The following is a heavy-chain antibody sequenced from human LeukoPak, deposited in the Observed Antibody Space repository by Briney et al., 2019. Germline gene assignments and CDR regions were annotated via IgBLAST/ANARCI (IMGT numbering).Heavy chain of an antibody. Sequence: PSQTLSLTCTVSGGSISSGSYYWSWIRQPAGKGLEWIGRTYTSGSTNYNPSLKSRVTISVDTSKNQFSLKLSSVTAADTAVYYCAREDWGYGHYYYYMDVWGKGTTVTVSS. CDR1: GGSISSGSYY. J-gene: IGHJ6*03. D-gene: IGHD3/OR15-3a*01. CDR3: AREDWGYGHYYYYMDV. CDR2: TYTSGST. V-gene: IGHV4-61*02.